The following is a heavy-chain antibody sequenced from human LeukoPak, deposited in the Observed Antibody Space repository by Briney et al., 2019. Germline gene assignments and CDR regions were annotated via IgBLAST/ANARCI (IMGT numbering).Heavy chain of an antibody. CDR3: ARDGWAPGGMDV. V-gene: IGHV4-59*01. D-gene: IGHD6-19*01. J-gene: IGHJ6*02. Sequence: PSGTLSLTCAVSGGSISSYYWSWIRQPPGKGLEWIGYIYYSGSTNYNPSLKSRVTISVDTSKNQFSLKLSSVTAADTAVYYCARDGWAPGGMDVWGQGTTVTVSS. CDR1: GGSISSYY. CDR2: IYYSGST.